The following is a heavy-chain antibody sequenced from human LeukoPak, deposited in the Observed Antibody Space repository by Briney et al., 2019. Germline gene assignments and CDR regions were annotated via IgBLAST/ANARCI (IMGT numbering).Heavy chain of an antibody. V-gene: IGHV1-2*02. D-gene: IGHD5-12*01. CDR3: ARSRIGGYDSRPNRGWFDP. CDR1: GYTFTGYY. Sequence: GASVKVSCKASGYTFTGYYMHWVRQAPGQGLEWMGWINPNSGGTNYAQKFQGRVTMTRDTSISTAYMELSRLRSDDTAVYYCARSRIGGYDSRPNRGWFDPWGQGTLVTVSS. CDR2: INPNSGGT. J-gene: IGHJ5*02.